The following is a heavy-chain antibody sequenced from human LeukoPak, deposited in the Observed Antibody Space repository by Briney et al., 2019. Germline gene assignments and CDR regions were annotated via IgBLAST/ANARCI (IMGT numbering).Heavy chain of an antibody. CDR3: ARDDGDV. CDR2: INEDGSGK. Sequence: GGSLRLSCVSSGFTFSNYWMKWVRQAPGKGLEWVASINEDGSGKFSVGSVKDRITISRDNTRNSLDLQINSLTVEDTPIYYCARDDGDVWGTGTTVTVSS. CDR1: GFTFSNYW. J-gene: IGHJ6*04. V-gene: IGHV3-7*01.